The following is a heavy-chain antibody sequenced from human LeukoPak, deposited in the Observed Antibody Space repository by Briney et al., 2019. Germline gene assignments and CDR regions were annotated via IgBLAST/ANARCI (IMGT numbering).Heavy chain of an antibody. D-gene: IGHD3-16*01. CDR1: GGSISSYY. J-gene: IGHJ4*02. CDR3: ARNNYVGLDY. V-gene: IGHV4-59*01. Sequence: SETLSLTCTVSGGSISSYYWSWIRQPPGKGLEWIGYIYYSGSTNYNPSLKSRVTISVDTSKNQFSLKLSSVTAADTAVYYCARNNYVGLDYWGQGTLVAVSS. CDR2: IYYSGST.